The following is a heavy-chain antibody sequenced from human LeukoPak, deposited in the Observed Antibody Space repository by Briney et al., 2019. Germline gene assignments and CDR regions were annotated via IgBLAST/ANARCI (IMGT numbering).Heavy chain of an antibody. Sequence: GSSVKVSCKASGGTFSSYAISWVRQAPGQGLEWMGGIIPILGIANYAQKFQGRVTITADKSTSTVYMELSSLRSEDTAVYYCARETWYYYDSSGYYPDYWGQGTLVTVSS. V-gene: IGHV1-69*04. J-gene: IGHJ4*02. D-gene: IGHD3-22*01. CDR2: IIPILGIA. CDR1: GGTFSSYA. CDR3: ARETWYYYDSSGYYPDY.